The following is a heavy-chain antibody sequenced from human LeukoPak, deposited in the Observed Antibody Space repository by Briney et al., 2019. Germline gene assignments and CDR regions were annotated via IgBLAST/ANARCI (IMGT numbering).Heavy chain of an antibody. V-gene: IGHV3-21*01. J-gene: IGHJ3*02. Sequence: GGSLRLSCSASGFTFTTYGMNWVRQAPGKGLEWVSSISSSSTYIHYADSVKGRFTISRDNAKNSLYLQMNSLGAEDTAVYYCTRRTYCGGDCYPPNAFDIWGQGTMVTVSS. CDR3: TRRTYCGGDCYPPNAFDI. CDR1: GFTFTTYG. CDR2: ISSSSTYI. D-gene: IGHD2-21*02.